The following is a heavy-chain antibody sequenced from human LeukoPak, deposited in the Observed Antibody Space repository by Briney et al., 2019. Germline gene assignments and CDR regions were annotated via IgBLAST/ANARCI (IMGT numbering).Heavy chain of an antibody. CDR3: AVSTSNWYSDL. D-gene: IGHD2-2*01. J-gene: IGHJ2*01. CDR1: GFTFSAYG. CDR2: IYYSGST. V-gene: IGHV4-38-2*01. Sequence: GSLRLSCAASGFTFSAYGMHWVRQAPGKGLEWIGSIYYSGSTFHNPSLKSRVTISVDTSKNQFSLNLSSVTAADTAVYYCAVSTSNWYSDLWGRGTLVTVSS.